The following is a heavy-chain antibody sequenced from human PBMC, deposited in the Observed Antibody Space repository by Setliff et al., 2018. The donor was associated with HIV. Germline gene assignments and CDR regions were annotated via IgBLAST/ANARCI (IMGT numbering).Heavy chain of an antibody. V-gene: IGHV1-18*01. CDR1: GYTFTSYG. Sequence: WASVKVSCKASGYTFTSYGISWVRQAPGQGLEWMGWISVYNGNTNHAQKLQGRVTMTTDTSTSTAYMELRSLRSDDTAVYYCARRGHEVCGYYHYYYYMDVWGKGTTVTVSS. D-gene: IGHD3-22*01. J-gene: IGHJ6*03. CDR2: ISVYNGNT. CDR3: ARRGHEVCGYYHYYYYMDV.